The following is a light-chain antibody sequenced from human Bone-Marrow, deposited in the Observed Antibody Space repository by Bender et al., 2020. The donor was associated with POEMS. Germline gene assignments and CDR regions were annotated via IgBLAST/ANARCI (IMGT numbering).Light chain of an antibody. V-gene: IGLV2-23*02. CDR3: CSYAGSSTFI. Sequence: QFALTQPASVSGSPGQSITVSCSGGSSNIGAHAVNWYQHLPGTAPKLLIYEVSQRPSGVPDRFSGSKSGNTASLTISGLQTEDEADYYCCSYAGSSTFIFGGGTKLTVL. J-gene: IGLJ2*01. CDR2: EVS. CDR1: SSNIGAHA.